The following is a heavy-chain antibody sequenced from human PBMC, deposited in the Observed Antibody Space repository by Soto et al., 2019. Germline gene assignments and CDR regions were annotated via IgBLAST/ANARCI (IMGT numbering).Heavy chain of an antibody. D-gene: IGHD2-8*01. J-gene: IGHJ6*02. CDR2: ISTDNGNT. Sequence: ASVKVSCKASGYTFTSSGISWVRQAPGQGLEWMGWISTDNGNTNYAQHLQGRVSMTTDASTSTAYMDLRSLRSDDTAVYYCARDQGIITFGLYAMYYDGKDVWGQGTTVTVSS. V-gene: IGHV1-18*01. CDR3: ARDQGIITFGLYAMYYDGKDV. CDR1: GYTFTSSG.